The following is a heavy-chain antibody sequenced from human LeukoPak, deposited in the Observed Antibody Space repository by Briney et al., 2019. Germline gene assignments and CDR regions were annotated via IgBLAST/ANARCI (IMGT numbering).Heavy chain of an antibody. CDR2: IYYSGST. CDR1: GGSISSYY. D-gene: IGHD2-2*01. J-gene: IGHJ6*03. CDR3: ARVVPAAILYYYYMDV. V-gene: IGHV4-59*01. Sequence: SETLSLTYTVSGGSISSYYWGWIRQPPGKGLEWIGYIYYSGSTNYNPSLKSRVTISVDTSKNQFSLKLSSVTAADTAVYYCARVVPAAILYYYYMDVWGKGTTVTVSS.